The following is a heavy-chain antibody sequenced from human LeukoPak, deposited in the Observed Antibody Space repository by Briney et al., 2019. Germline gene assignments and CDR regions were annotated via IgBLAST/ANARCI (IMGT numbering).Heavy chain of an antibody. CDR2: MNPNSGNT. V-gene: IGHV1-8*01. CDR1: GYTFTSYD. D-gene: IGHD3-16*02. CDR3: ARGYDYVWGSYRYPRDY. Sequence: GASVKVSCKASGYTFTSYDINWVRQATGQGLEWMGWMNPNSGNTGYAQKFQGRVTMTRNTSISTAYMELSSLRSEDTAVYYCARGYDYVWGSYRYPRDYWGQGTLVTVSS. J-gene: IGHJ4*02.